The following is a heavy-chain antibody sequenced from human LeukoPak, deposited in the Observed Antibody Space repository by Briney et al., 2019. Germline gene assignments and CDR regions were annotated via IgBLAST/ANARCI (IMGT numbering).Heavy chain of an antibody. V-gene: IGHV4-34*01. J-gene: IGHJ6*02. CDR1: GGSFSGYY. Sequence: PSETLSLTYAVYGGSFSGYYWSWIRQPPGKGLEWIGEINHSGSTNYNPSLKSRVTISVDTSKNQFSLKLSSVTAADTAVYYCARASPRHYYYGMDVWGQGTTVTVSS. CDR2: INHSGST. CDR3: ARASPRHYYYGMDV.